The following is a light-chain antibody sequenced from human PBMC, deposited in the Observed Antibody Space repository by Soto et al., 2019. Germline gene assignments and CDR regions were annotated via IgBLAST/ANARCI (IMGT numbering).Light chain of an antibody. CDR2: DAS. J-gene: IGKJ5*01. V-gene: IGKV3-11*01. CDR1: QSVSSY. CDR3: QQRSNWRMT. Sequence: EIVMTQSPATLSVSPGERATLSCRASQSVSSYLAWYQQKPGQAPRLLIYDASNRATGIPARFSGSGSGTDFTLTISSLEPEDFAVYYCQQRSNWRMTFGQGTRLEIK.